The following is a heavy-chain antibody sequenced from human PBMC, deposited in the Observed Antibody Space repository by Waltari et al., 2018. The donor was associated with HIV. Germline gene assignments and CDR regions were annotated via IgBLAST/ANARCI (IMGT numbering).Heavy chain of an antibody. CDR2: ISYSGTP. CDR3: VRHWVYGSVPSAIRTFDN. J-gene: IGHJ4*02. V-gene: IGHV4-39*01. D-gene: IGHD3-10*01. CDR1: GDSISDTPFY. Sequence: QLQMQESGPGLVKPSETLSLTCSVSGDSISDTPFYWGWIRQPPGKGLEWIGSISYSGTPSSKASLSRRVIVSVDTPKNQFSLHLRSGTAADTAVYYCVRHWVYGSVPSAIRTFDNWGQGTLVTVSS.